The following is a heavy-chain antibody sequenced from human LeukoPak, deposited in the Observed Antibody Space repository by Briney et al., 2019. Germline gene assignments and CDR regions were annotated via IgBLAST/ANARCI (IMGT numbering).Heavy chain of an antibody. CDR3: AKEYSSSWSFDY. CDR2: IKEDGTEK. Sequence: GGSLRLSCAASGFNISDFWMTWVRQAPGKGLEWVANIKEDGTEKHLVDSVKGRFTISRDNAQNSLYLQMNSLRAEDTALYYCAKEYSSSWSFDYWGQGTLVTVSS. D-gene: IGHD6-13*01. V-gene: IGHV3-7*03. J-gene: IGHJ4*02. CDR1: GFNISDFW.